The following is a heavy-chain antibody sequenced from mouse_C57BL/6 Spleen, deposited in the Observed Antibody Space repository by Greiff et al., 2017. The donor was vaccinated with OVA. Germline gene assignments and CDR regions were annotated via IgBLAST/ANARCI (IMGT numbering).Heavy chain of an antibody. V-gene: IGHV1-53*01. CDR1: GYTFTSYW. CDR3: ARWGYGSSYPFAD. D-gene: IGHD1-1*01. Sequence: VQLQQPGTELVKPGASVKLSCKASGYTFTSYWMHWVKQRPGQGLEWIGNINPSNGGTNYNEKFKSKATLTVDKSSSTAYMQLSSLTSEDSAVYYCARWGYGSSYPFADWGQGTLVTVSA. CDR2: INPSNGGT. J-gene: IGHJ3*01.